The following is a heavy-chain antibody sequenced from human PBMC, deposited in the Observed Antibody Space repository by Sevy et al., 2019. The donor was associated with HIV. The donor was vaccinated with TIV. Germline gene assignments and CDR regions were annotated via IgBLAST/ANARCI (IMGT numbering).Heavy chain of an antibody. V-gene: IGHV1-8*01. CDR3: ARVPLDYATYYYGMDV. J-gene: IGHJ6*02. D-gene: IGHD3-16*01. Sequence: ASVKVSCKASGYTFTSYDINWVRQATGQGLEWMGWMNPNSGNTGYAQKFQGRVTMTRNTSISTAYMELSSLRSEDTAVYYCARVPLDYATYYYGMDVWGQGTTVTVSS. CDR2: MNPNSGNT. CDR1: GYTFTSYD.